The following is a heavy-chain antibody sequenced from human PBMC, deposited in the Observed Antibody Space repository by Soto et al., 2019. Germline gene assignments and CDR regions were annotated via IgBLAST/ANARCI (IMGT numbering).Heavy chain of an antibody. CDR1: GDTFSGYA. V-gene: IGHV1-69*12. J-gene: IGHJ4*02. Sequence: QVQLVQSGAEVKKPGSSVKVSCKASGDTFSGYAISWVRQAPGQGLEWMGGIIPIFGTANYAQKFQGRVTITADEATSTAYMELSSLRSEDTAVYYCARGLVTWGGYDYWGQGTLVTVSS. CDR2: IIPIFGTA. CDR3: ARGLVTWGGYDY. D-gene: IGHD5-12*01.